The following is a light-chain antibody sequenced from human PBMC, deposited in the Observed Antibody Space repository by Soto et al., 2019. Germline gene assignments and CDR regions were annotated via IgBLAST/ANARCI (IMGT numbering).Light chain of an antibody. CDR2: GAS. V-gene: IGKV3-20*01. CDR3: QQYASSQLT. CDR1: QSVRSNY. Sequence: EMVLTQSPGTLSLSSGERATLSFRASQSVRSNYLAWYQQKPGQAPRLLIYGASSRATGTPDRFGGSGSGTDFTLTISRLEPEEFAVYYYQQYASSQLTFGGGTKVEIK. J-gene: IGKJ4*01.